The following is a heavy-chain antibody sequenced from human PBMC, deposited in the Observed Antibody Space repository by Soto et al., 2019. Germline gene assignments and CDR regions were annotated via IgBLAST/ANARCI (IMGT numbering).Heavy chain of an antibody. CDR2: IVVGSGNT. J-gene: IGHJ6*03. Sequence: SAKVSCKASGFTFTSSAMQWVRQARGQRLEWIGWIVVGSGNTNYAQKFQERVTITRDMSTSTAYMELSSLRSEDTAVYYCAAALKPYYYYYYMDVWGKGTTVTVSS. CDR3: AAALKPYYYYYYMDV. CDR1: GFTFTSSA. V-gene: IGHV1-58*02.